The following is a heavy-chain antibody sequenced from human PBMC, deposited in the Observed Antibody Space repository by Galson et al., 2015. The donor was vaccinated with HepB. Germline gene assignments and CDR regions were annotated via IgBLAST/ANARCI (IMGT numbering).Heavy chain of an antibody. CDR3: ARATISGYYYYYYGMDV. D-gene: IGHD3-3*01. J-gene: IGHJ6*02. V-gene: IGHV1-69*01. CDR2: IIPIFGTA. Sequence: QSGAEVKKPGESLRISCKASGGTFSSYAISWVRQAPGQGLEWMGGIIPIFGTANYAQKFQGRVTITADESTSTAYMELSSLRSEDTAVYYCARATISGYYYYYYGMDVWGQGTTVTVSS. CDR1: GGTFSSYA.